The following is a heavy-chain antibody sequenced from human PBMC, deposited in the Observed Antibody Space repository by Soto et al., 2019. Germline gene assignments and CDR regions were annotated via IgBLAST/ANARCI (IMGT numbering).Heavy chain of an antibody. V-gene: IGHV3-30*18. CDR3: AKEARYYDFWSGPPEWYYYYGMDV. CDR1: GFTFSSYG. Sequence: QLGGSLRLSCAASGFTFSSYGMHWVRQAPGKGLEWVAVISYDGSNKYYADSVKGRFTISRDNSKNTLYLQMNSLRAEDTAVYYCAKEARYYDFWSGPPEWYYYYGMDVWGQGTTVTVSS. CDR2: ISYDGSNK. D-gene: IGHD3-3*01. J-gene: IGHJ6*02.